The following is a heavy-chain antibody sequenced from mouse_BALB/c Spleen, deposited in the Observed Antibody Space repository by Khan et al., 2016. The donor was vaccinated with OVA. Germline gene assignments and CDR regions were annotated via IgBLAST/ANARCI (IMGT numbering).Heavy chain of an antibody. CDR1: GYIFTSYW. Sequence: VQLQQSGAELVRPGASVKLSCKPSGYIFTSYWIHWVKQRSGQGLEWIARIYPGTDNAYYNENLKDKATLTADKSSSTAYMQLSSLKSEDSAVYFCAREEALYYFDYWGQGTNVTVSS. V-gene: IGHV1S132*01. J-gene: IGHJ2*01. CDR2: IYPGTDNA. D-gene: IGHD3-2*02. CDR3: AREEALYYFDY.